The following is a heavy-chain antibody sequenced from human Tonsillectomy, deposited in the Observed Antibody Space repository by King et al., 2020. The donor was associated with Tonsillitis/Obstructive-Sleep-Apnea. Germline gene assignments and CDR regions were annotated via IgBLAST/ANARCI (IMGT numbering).Heavy chain of an antibody. CDR2: IVVGSGNT. J-gene: IGHJ6*02. CDR1: GFTFTSSA. CDR3: AADGNYDSGGFAPFNMDV. D-gene: IGHD3-22*01. V-gene: IGHV1-58*01. Sequence: QLVQSGPEVKKPGNSVKVSCKASGFTFTSSAVQWVRQARGQRLEWIGWIVVGSGNTIYAQKFHERVTITRDMSTSTAYMELSSLRSEDKAVYYCAADGNYDSGGFAPFNMDVWGQGTTVTVSS.